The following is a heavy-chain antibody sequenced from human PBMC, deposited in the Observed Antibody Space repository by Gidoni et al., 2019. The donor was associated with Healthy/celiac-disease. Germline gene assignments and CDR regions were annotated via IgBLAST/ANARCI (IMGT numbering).Heavy chain of an antibody. CDR2: INPSGGST. CDR3: ARVEFGSSGYHPQGAFDI. CDR1: GYTFTSYY. D-gene: IGHD3-22*01. J-gene: IGHJ3*02. V-gene: IGHV1-46*03. Sequence: QVQLVQSGAEVTKPGASVKVSCKASGYTFTSYYMHWVRQAPGQGLEWMGIINPSGGSTSYAQKFQGRVTMTRDTSTSTVYMELSSLRSEDTAVYYCARVEFGSSGYHPQGAFDIWGQGTMVTVSS.